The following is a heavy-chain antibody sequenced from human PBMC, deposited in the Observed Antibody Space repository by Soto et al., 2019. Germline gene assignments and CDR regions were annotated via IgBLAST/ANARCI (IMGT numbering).Heavy chain of an antibody. CDR3: ARDNRYSGSLGDAFDI. J-gene: IGHJ3*02. D-gene: IGHD1-26*01. Sequence: PSETLSLTCTVSGGSISSGGYYWSWIRQHPGKGLEWIGYIYYSGSTYYNPSLKSRVTISVDTSKNQFSLKLSSVTAADTAVYYCARDNRYSGSLGDAFDIWGQGTMVTVS. CDR2: IYYSGST. CDR1: GGSISSGGYY. V-gene: IGHV4-31*03.